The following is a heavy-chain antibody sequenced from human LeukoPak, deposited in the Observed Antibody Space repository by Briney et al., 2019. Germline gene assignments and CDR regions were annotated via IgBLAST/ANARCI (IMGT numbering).Heavy chain of an antibody. Sequence: SETLSLTCTVSGGSISSGDYYWSWIRQPPGKGLEWIGYIYYSGSTYYNPSLKSRVTISVDTSKNQFSLKLSSVTAAGTAVYYCARGGSSWYFDYWGQGTLVTVSS. CDR3: ARGGSSWYFDY. J-gene: IGHJ4*02. D-gene: IGHD6-13*01. V-gene: IGHV4-30-4*08. CDR2: IYYSGST. CDR1: GGSISSGDYY.